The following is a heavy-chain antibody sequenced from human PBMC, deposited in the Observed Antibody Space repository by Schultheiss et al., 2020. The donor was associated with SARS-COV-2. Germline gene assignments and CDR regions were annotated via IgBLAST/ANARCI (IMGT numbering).Heavy chain of an antibody. J-gene: IGHJ6*02. V-gene: IGHV4-34*01. D-gene: IGHD3-9*01. Sequence: SETLSLTCAVYGGSFSGYYWSWIRQPPGKGLEWIGEINHSGSTNYNPSLKSRVTISVDTSKNQFSLKLSSVTAADTAVYYCARGSLLRYFDFTYYYYGMDVWGQGTTVTVSS. CDR3: ARGSLLRYFDFTYYYYGMDV. CDR1: GGSFSGYY. CDR2: INHSGST.